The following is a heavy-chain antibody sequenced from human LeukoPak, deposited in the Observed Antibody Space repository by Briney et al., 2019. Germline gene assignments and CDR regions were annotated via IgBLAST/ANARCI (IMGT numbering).Heavy chain of an antibody. CDR2: ISVYNGDT. Sequence: GASVKVSCKASGYIFTSYGISWMRQAPGQGLEWMGWISVYNGDTTYAQKLQGRVTLTTDTSTTTAYMELRSLRYDDTAVYYCARDYPVISAPGASDFWGQGTLVTVSS. J-gene: IGHJ4*02. D-gene: IGHD4-23*01. V-gene: IGHV1-18*01. CDR1: GYIFTSYG. CDR3: ARDYPVISAPGASDF.